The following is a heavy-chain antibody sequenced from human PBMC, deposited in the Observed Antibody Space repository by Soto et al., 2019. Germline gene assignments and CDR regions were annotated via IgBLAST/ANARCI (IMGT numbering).Heavy chain of an antibody. V-gene: IGHV4-38-2*01. CDR1: NFSISSGYY. D-gene: IGHD1-26*01. J-gene: IGHJ4*02. Sequence: SETLSLTCVVSNFSISSGYYWGWIRQSPGKGLEWIASIYRSGTTSYNPSLKSRVTISVDPSKNQFSLMLTAVTAADTAVYYCARTHSGSYYSVFNYWGRGSPVTVSS. CDR3: ARTHSGSYYSVFNY. CDR2: IYRSGTT.